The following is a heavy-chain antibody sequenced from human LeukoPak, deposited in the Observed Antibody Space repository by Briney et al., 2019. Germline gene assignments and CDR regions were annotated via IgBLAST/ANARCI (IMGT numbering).Heavy chain of an antibody. CDR3: ARGSKRWFGESLFGDFDY. Sequence: GGSLRLSCAASGFTFSSYEMNWVRQAPGKGLEWVSYISSSGSTIYYADSVKGRFTISRDNAKNSLYLQMNSLRAEDTAVYYCARGSKRWFGESLFGDFDYWGQGTLVTVSS. CDR1: GFTFSSYE. V-gene: IGHV3-48*03. CDR2: ISSSGSTI. D-gene: IGHD3-10*01. J-gene: IGHJ4*02.